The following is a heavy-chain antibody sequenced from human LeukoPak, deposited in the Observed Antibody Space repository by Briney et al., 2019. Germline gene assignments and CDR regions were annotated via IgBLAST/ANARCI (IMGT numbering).Heavy chain of an antibody. CDR3: ARQYYDYVWGSYRYTFFDY. CDR2: IYTSGST. J-gene: IGHJ4*02. CDR1: GGSISSYY. D-gene: IGHD3-16*02. V-gene: IGHV4-4*07. Sequence: SETLSLTCTVSGGSISSYYWSWIRQPAGKGLEWIGRIYTSGSTNYNPSLKSRVTISVDTSKNQFSLKLSSVTAADTAVYYCARQYYDYVWGSYRYTFFDYWGQGTLVTVSS.